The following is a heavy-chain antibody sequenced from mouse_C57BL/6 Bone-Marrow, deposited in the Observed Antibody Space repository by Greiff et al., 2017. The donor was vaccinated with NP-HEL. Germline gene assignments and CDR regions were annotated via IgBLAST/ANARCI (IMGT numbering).Heavy chain of an antibody. J-gene: IGHJ3*01. CDR1: GFSLTSYG. V-gene: IGHV2-6*01. CDR3: ASLYYDYDDDRWFAY. Sequence: VQLQESGPGLVAPSQSLSITCTVSGFSLTSYGVDWVRQSPGKGLEWLGVIWGVGSTNYNSALKSRLSISKDNSKSQVFLKMNSLQTDDTAMYYCASLYYDYDDDRWFAYWGQGTLVTVSA. CDR2: IWGVGST. D-gene: IGHD2-4*01.